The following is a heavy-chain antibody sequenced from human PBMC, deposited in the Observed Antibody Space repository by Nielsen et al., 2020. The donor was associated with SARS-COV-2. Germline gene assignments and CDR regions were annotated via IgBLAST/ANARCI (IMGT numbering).Heavy chain of an antibody. CDR1: GYTFTSYG. D-gene: IGHD3-3*01. V-gene: IGHV1-18*01. Sequence: ASVKVSCKASGYTFTSYGISWVRQAPGQGLEWMGWISAYNGNTNYAQKLQGRVTMTTDTSTSTAYMELGSLRSDDTAVYYCARGRDYDFWSGYLLNWFDPWGQGTLVTVSS. CDR3: ARGRDYDFWSGYLLNWFDP. CDR2: ISAYNGNT. J-gene: IGHJ5*02.